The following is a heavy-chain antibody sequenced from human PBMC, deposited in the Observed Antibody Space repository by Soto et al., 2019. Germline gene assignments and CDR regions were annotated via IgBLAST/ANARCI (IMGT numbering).Heavy chain of an antibody. D-gene: IGHD3-10*01. CDR2: IWFDGSNK. CDR1: GFTFNNYG. V-gene: IGHV3-33*01. Sequence: PGGSLRLSCAASGFTFNNYGMHWVRQAPGKGLEWVAAIWFDGSNKYYADSVKGRFTISRDNSKNTLYLQMNSLRAEDTAVYYCARDRQLWFGDIDYWGQGTLVTVSS. CDR3: ARDRQLWFGDIDY. J-gene: IGHJ4*02.